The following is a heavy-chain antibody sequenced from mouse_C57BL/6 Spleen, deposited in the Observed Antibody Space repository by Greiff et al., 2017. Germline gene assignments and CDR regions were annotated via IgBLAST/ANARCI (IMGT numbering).Heavy chain of an antibody. CDR3: AREVFAY. CDR1: GFTFSDYG. J-gene: IGHJ3*01. CDR2: ISSGSSTI. V-gene: IGHV5-17*01. Sequence: VQLKESGGGLVKPGGSLKLSCAASGFTFSDYGMHWVRQAPEKGLEWVAYISSGSSTIYYADTVKGRFTISRDNAKNTLCLQMTSLRSEDTAMYYCAREVFAYWGQGTLVTVSA.